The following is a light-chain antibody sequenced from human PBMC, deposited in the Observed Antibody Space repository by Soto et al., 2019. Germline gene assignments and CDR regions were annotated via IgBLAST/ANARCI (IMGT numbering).Light chain of an antibody. CDR2: KSS. Sequence: DIQMTQSPSTLSGSVGDRVTITCRASQTISSWLAWYQQKPEKAPKLLIYKSSTLKSGVPSRFSGSGSGTEFTLTSSSLQPDYFATYYCQHYNSYSEAFGQGTKVDIK. CDR1: QTISSW. V-gene: IGKV1-5*03. J-gene: IGKJ1*01. CDR3: QHYNSYSEA.